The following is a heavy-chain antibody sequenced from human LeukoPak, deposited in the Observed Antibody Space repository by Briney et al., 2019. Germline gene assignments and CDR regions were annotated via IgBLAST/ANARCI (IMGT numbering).Heavy chain of an antibody. CDR3: ARVAVEMASWFDP. CDR1: GYTFTNYG. Sequence: ASVKVSCKASGYTFTNYGISWVRQAPGQGLEWMAWISANNGETRYAQNLQGRVTMTTDTSTSTAYMELRSLRSDDTAVYYCARVAVEMASWFDPWGQGTLVTVSS. CDR2: ISANNGET. V-gene: IGHV1-18*04. J-gene: IGHJ5*02. D-gene: IGHD5-24*01.